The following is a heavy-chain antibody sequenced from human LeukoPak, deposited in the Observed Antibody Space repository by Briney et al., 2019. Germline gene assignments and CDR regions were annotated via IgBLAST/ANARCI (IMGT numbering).Heavy chain of an antibody. V-gene: IGHV4-4*07. D-gene: IGHD3-10*01. Sequence: SETLSLTCTVSGGSISSYYWSWIRQPAGKGLEWIGRIYTSGSTNYNPSLKSRVTMSVDTSKNQFSLKLSYVTAADTAVYYCARDLERGGGEYYFDPWGQGTLVTVSS. J-gene: IGHJ5*02. CDR1: GGSISSYY. CDR2: IYTSGST. CDR3: ARDLERGGGEYYFDP.